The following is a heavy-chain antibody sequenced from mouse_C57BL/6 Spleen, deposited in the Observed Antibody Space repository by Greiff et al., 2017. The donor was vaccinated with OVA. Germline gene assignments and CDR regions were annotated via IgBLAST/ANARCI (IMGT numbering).Heavy chain of an antibody. Sequence: QVQLQQPGAELVRPGSSVKLSCKASGYTFTSYWMDWVKQRPGQGLEWIGNIYPSDSETHYNQKFKDKATFTVDKSSSTAYMQLSSLTSEDSAVYYCARRGDPWYFDVWAQGPRSPSPQ. J-gene: IGHJ1*03. V-gene: IGHV1-61*01. CDR2: IYPSDSET. D-gene: IGHD2-13*01. CDR1: GYTFTSYW. CDR3: ARRGDPWYFDV.